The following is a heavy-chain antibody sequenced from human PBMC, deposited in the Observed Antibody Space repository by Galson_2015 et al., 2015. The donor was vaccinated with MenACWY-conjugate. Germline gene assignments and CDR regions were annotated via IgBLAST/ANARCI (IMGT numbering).Heavy chain of an antibody. CDR1: GFTFSSSA. J-gene: IGHJ4*02. CDR3: TKGLIAGID. Sequence: SLRLSCAASGFTFSSSAMNWVRQAPGNGLEWVSLISGSGLNTYYAESVKGRFTISRDNSKNTLYLQMISLRAEDTAVYYCTKGLIAGIDWGQGTLVTVSS. CDR2: ISGSGLNT. D-gene: IGHD1-20*01. V-gene: IGHV3-23*01.